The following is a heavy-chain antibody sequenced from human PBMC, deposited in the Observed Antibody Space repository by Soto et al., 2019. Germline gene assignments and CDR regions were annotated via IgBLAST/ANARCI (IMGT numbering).Heavy chain of an antibody. D-gene: IGHD6-13*01. Sequence: PSETLSLTCTVSGDSISSSSYYWGWIRQPPGKGLEWIGSIYYSGSTYYNPSLKSRVTISVDTSKNQFSLKLSSVTAADTAVYYCARQGQQLRKGWFDPWGQGTLVTVSS. CDR2: IYYSGST. J-gene: IGHJ5*02. CDR1: GDSISSSSYY. CDR3: ARQGQQLRKGWFDP. V-gene: IGHV4-39*01.